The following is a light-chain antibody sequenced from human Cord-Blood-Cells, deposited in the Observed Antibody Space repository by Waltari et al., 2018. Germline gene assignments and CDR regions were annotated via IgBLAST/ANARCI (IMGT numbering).Light chain of an antibody. CDR1: SSDVGGYNY. CDR3: SSYTSSSTLV. J-gene: IGLJ2*01. V-gene: IGLV2-14*01. CDR2: DVS. Sequence: QSALTQPASVSGSPGQSLTISCTGTSSDVGGYNYVSWYQQHPGKAPKLMIYDVSNRPSGVSNLFSGSKSGNTASLTSSGLQAEDEADYYCSSYTSSSTLVFGGGTKLTVL.